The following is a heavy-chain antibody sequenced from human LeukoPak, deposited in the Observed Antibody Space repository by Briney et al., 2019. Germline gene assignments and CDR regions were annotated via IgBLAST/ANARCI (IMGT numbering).Heavy chain of an antibody. D-gene: IGHD5-18*01. CDR3: TTDSGYTSPL. J-gene: IGHJ4*02. CDR2: TNDDGGDT. CDR1: GFTFSSYR. V-gene: IGHV3-74*01. Sequence: PGGSLRLSCAASGFTFSSYRMHWVRQAPGKGLVWVSRTNDDGGDTTYADSVKGRFTISRDNAKNTLYLQMNSVRAEDTAVYYCTTDSGYTSPLWGQGTLVTVSS.